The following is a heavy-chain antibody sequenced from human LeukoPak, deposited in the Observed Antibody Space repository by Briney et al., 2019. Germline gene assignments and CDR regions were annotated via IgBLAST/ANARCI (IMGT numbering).Heavy chain of an antibody. CDR3: AKSTYYDYVWGSYRLDY. D-gene: IGHD3-16*02. CDR1: GYTFTSYG. Sequence: ASVKVSCKASGYTFTSYGISWVRQAPGQGLEWMGWISAYNGNTNYSQKFQGRVTITRDTSASTAYMELSSLRSEDTAVYYCAKSTYYDYVWGSYRLDYWGQGTLVTVSS. J-gene: IGHJ4*02. CDR2: ISAYNGNT. V-gene: IGHV1-18*01.